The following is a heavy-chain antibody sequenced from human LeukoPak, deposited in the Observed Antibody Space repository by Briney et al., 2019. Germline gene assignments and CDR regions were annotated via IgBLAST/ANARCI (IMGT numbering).Heavy chain of an antibody. V-gene: IGHV1-2*02. CDR2: INPNSGGT. Sequence: ASVKVSCKASGYTFTGYYMHWVRQAPGQGLEWMGWINPNSGGTNYAQKFQGRVTMTRDTSISTAYMELSRLRSDDTAVYYCARAEQLERPDYYDSSGYTDTLTRVDYWGQGTLVTVSS. CDR1: GYTFTGYY. CDR3: ARAEQLERPDYYDSSGYTDTLTRVDY. J-gene: IGHJ4*02. D-gene: IGHD3-22*01.